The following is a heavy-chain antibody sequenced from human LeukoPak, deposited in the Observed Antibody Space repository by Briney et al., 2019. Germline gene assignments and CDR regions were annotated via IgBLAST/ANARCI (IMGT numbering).Heavy chain of an antibody. Sequence: PGGSLRLSCAASGFTFSNSWMHWVRQAPGKGLVWVSRINSDGSSTSYADSVKGRFTISRDNAKNTLYLQMKSLRAEDTAVYYCARENIVAYYFDYWGQGALVTVSS. J-gene: IGHJ4*02. V-gene: IGHV3-74*01. CDR2: INSDGSST. CDR1: GFTFSNSW. CDR3: ARENIVAYYFDY. D-gene: IGHD5-12*01.